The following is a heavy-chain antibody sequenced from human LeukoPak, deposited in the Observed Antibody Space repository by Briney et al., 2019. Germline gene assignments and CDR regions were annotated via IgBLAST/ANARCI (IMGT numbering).Heavy chain of an antibody. CDR1: GDSIRGDY. CDR3: ARDRRIAARPDAFDI. J-gene: IGHJ3*02. D-gene: IGHD6-6*01. Sequence: SETLSLTCSITGDSIRGDYWSWIRQPPGKGLEWIGYIYHTGTTNYNPSLKSRVTISADTSKNQIFLKVNSVTAADTAVYYCARDRRIAARPDAFDIWGQGTMVTVSS. V-gene: IGHV4-59*12. CDR2: IYHTGTT.